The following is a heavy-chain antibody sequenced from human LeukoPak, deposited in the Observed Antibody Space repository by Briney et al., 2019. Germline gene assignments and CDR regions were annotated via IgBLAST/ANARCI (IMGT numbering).Heavy chain of an antibody. J-gene: IGHJ2*01. V-gene: IGHV3-11*01. Sequence: GGSLRLSCAASGFTFSDYYMSWIRQAAGKGLEGVSYISSSGRAYIYYADSVKGRFTISRDNAKNSLYLQMNSLRAEDTAVYYCARDLPYYEKRLPKNWYFDLWGRGTLVTVSS. CDR2: ISSSGRAYI. D-gene: IGHD3-22*01. CDR1: GFTFSDYY. CDR3: ARDLPYYEKRLPKNWYFDL.